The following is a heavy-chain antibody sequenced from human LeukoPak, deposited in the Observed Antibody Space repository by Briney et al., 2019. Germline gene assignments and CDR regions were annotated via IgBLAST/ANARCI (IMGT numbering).Heavy chain of an antibody. D-gene: IGHD1-26*01. Sequence: SETLSLTCTVSGGSISGYYWSWIRQPAGKGLEWIGHIYTSGRTNYSPSLKSRVTMSVDTSKNQFSLKLSSVTAADTAVYYCAKLGNQWEPRLDYWGQGTLVTVSS. CDR1: GGSISGYY. V-gene: IGHV4-4*07. J-gene: IGHJ4*02. CDR2: IYTSGRT. CDR3: AKLGNQWEPRLDY.